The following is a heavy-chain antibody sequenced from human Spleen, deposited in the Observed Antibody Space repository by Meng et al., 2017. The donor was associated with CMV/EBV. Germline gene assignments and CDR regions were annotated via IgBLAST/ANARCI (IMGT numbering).Heavy chain of an antibody. V-gene: IGHV1-2*02. CDR2: INPNTGGT. Sequence: ASGYTFLGYYMHWVRQAPGQGLEWMGWINPNTGGTNYAQKFQGRVTMTRDTSINTAYMELSRLISDDTALYYCARYDFWSGYYGVDYWGQGTLVTVSS. CDR3: ARYDFWSGYYGVDY. D-gene: IGHD3-3*01. J-gene: IGHJ4*02. CDR1: GYTFLGYY.